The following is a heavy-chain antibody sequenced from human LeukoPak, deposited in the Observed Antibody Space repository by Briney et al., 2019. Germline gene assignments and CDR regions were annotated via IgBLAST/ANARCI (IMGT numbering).Heavy chain of an antibody. J-gene: IGHJ4*02. Sequence: ASVKVSCKASGYHFVNYAITWVRQAPGQGLEWMGWISPFNGQTNYAQNVQGRVTMTIDTSTSTAYMELRSLRSDDTAVYYCARTWDYNPRGRFDDWGQGTRVTASS. CDR3: ARTWDYNPRGRFDD. CDR1: GYHFVNYA. CDR2: ISPFNGQT. D-gene: IGHD4/OR15-4a*01. V-gene: IGHV1-18*01.